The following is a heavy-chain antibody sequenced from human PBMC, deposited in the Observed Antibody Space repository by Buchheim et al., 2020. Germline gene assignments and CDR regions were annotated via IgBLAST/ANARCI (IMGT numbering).Heavy chain of an antibody. J-gene: IGHJ4*02. V-gene: IGHV3-33*01. CDR1: GFTFSSYG. CDR2: IWSDGSTK. D-gene: IGHD3-22*01. Sequence: QVQLVESGGGVVQPGRSLRLSCAASGFTFSSYGMHWVRQAPGKGLEWVAVIWSDGSTKYYADSVKGRFTISRDNSKNTLYLQMNSLRAEDTAVYYCARDPNNYYDSSGYYMYYFDYWGQGTL. CDR3: ARDPNNYYDSSGYYMYYFDY.